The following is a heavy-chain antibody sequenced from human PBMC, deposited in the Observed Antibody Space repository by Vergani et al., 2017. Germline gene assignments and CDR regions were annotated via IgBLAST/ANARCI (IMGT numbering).Heavy chain of an antibody. Sequence: EVQLVQSGAEVKQPGESLKISCKGSGYSFTSYWIGWVRQMPGKGLEWMGIIYPGDSDTRYSPSFQGPVTISADKSSRTAYLQWSSLKASDTAMYYCARTLVDIVASYYYYDYGMDVWGQGTTVTVSS. CDR3: ARTLVDIVASYYYYDYGMDV. CDR2: IYPGDSDT. V-gene: IGHV5-51*01. D-gene: IGHD5-12*01. CDR1: GYSFTSYW. J-gene: IGHJ6*02.